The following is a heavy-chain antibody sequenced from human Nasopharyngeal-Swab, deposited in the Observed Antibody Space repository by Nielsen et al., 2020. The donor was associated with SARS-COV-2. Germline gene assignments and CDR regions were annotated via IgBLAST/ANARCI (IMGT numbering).Heavy chain of an antibody. Sequence: GGSLRLSCAASGFTFSSYAMSWVRQAPGKGLEWVSAISGSGGSTYYADSVKGRFTISRDNSKNTLYLQMNSLRAEDTAVYYCAGVVVGYQLPNWFDPWGQGILVTVSS. V-gene: IGHV3-23*01. CDR2: ISGSGGST. D-gene: IGHD2-2*01. CDR3: AGVVVGYQLPNWFDP. CDR1: GFTFSSYA. J-gene: IGHJ5*02.